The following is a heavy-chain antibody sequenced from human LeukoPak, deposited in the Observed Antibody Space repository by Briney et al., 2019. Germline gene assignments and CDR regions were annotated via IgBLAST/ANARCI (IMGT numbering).Heavy chain of an antibody. CDR2: ISYDGSNK. CDR1: GFTFSSYG. V-gene: IGHV3-30*03. D-gene: IGHD3-22*01. Sequence: PGGSLRLSCAASGFTFSSYGMHWVRQAPGKGLEWVAVISYDGSNKYYADSVKGRFTISRDNSKNTLYLQMDSLRAEDTAVYYCASGVYDSSGYRAGDEYWGQGTLVTVSS. J-gene: IGHJ4*02. CDR3: ASGVYDSSGYRAGDEY.